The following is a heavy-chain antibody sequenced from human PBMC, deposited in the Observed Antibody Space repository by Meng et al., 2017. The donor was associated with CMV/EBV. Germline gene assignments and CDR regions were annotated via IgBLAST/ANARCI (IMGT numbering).Heavy chain of an antibody. V-gene: IGHV4-59*01. CDR3: ARDKYVDYDFWSGPLYYYYGMDV. Sequence: SETLSLTCTVSGGSISSYYWSWIRQPPGKGLEWIGYIYYSGSTNYNPSIKSRVTISVDTSNNQFSLKLSSVTAADTAVYYCARDKYVDYDFWSGPLYYYYGMDVWGQGTTVTVSS. CDR1: GGSISSYY. J-gene: IGHJ6*02. CDR2: IYYSGST. D-gene: IGHD3-3*01.